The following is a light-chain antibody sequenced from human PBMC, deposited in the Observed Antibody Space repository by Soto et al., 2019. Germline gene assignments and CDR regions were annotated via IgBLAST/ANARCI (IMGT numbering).Light chain of an antibody. CDR3: LQHNSYPVT. V-gene: IGKV1-17*01. Sequence: DIQMTQSPSSLSASIGDRVTITCRASQDISNHLGWFQQRPGKAPKRLIYPASTLQSGVPSRFSGIRSGTEFNLIISSLQPEDFATYYCLQHNSYPVTFGPGTKVDIK. J-gene: IGKJ3*01. CDR2: PAS. CDR1: QDISNH.